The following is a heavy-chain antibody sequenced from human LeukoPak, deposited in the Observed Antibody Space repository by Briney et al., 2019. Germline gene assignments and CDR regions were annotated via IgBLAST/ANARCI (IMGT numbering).Heavy chain of an antibody. V-gene: IGHV3-23*01. CDR2: ISGSGGST. J-gene: IGHJ4*02. Sequence: ETLSLTCTVSGYSISSGYYWGWIRQPPGKGLEWVSAISGSGGSTYYADSVKGRFTISRDNSKNTLYLQMNSLRAEDTAVYYCAKSPKVAARPDYWGQGTPVTVSS. D-gene: IGHD6-6*01. CDR1: GYSISSGYY. CDR3: AKSPKVAARPDY.